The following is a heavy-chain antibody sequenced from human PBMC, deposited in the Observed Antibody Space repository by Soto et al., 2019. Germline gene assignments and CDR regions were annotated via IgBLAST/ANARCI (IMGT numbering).Heavy chain of an antibody. J-gene: IGHJ4*02. Sequence: QITLKESGPTPVKPTQTLTLTCTFSGFSLSTSGVGVGWIRQPPGKALEWLALIYWDDDKRYSPSLKSRLTITKDTSKNQVVLTMTNMDPVDTATYYCAHIIYPHHYFDYWGQGTLVTVSS. V-gene: IGHV2-5*02. CDR2: IYWDDDK. CDR1: GFSLSTSGVG. CDR3: AHIIYPHHYFDY.